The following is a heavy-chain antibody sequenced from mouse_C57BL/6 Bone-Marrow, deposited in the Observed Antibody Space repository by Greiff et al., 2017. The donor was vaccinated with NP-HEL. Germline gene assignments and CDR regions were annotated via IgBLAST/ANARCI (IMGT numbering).Heavy chain of an antibody. CDR1: GYTFTSYG. J-gene: IGHJ4*01. V-gene: IGHV1-81*01. Sequence: VQLQQSGAELARPGASVKLSCKASGYTFTSYGISWVKQRTGQGLEWIGEIYPRSGNTYYNEKFKGKATLTADKSSSTAYMELRSLTSEDSAVYFCARDGKGYYYAMDYWGQGTSVTVSS. D-gene: IGHD2-1*01. CDR2: IYPRSGNT. CDR3: ARDGKGYYYAMDY.